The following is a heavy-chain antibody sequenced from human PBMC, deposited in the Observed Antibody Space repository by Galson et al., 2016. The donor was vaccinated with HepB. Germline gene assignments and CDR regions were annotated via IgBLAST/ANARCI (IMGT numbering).Heavy chain of an antibody. V-gene: IGHV3-30*04. CDR3: AKDGLMAANTEPSFDF. J-gene: IGHJ4*02. CDR2: ISYDGGSN. CDR1: GFTFSRIA. D-gene: IGHD2-8*01. Sequence: SLRLSCAASGFTFSRIAMHWVRQAPGKGLKWVAVISYDGGSNYYADSVKGRFTISRDNSKNTLYLQMNSLRPEDTAVYYCAKDGLMAANTEPSFDFWGQGTLVTVSS.